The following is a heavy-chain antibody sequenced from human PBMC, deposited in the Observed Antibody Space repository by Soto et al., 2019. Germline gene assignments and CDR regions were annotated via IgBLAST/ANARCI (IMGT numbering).Heavy chain of an antibody. CDR2: FIPVFTTA. D-gene: IGHD4-17*01. CDR3: ARDGVDVSRTTVRHGALDI. CDR1: RGSFSTYG. J-gene: IGHJ3*02. V-gene: IGHV1-69*01. Sequence: QVQLVQSGAEVKKPGSSVKVSCKASRGSFSTYGISWVRQAPGQGLEWMGGFIPVFTTAKYAQKFQGRVSITADESTYTAYMERSSLRSEDTAVYFCARDGVDVSRTTVRHGALDIWGQGTVVTVSS.